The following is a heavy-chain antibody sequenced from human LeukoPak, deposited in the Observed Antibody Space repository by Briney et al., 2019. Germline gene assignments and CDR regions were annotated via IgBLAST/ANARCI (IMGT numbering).Heavy chain of an antibody. CDR2: ISSSGSTI. CDR3: ASGNIVVVPAAIAY. V-gene: IGHV3-11*04. CDR1: GFTFSDYY. D-gene: IGHD2-2*02. Sequence: GGSLRLSCAASGFTFSDYYMSWIRQAPGKGLEWVSYISSSGSTIYYADSVKGRFTISRDNAKKSLYLQMNSLRAEDTAVYYCASGNIVVVPAAIAYWGQGTLVTVSS. J-gene: IGHJ4*02.